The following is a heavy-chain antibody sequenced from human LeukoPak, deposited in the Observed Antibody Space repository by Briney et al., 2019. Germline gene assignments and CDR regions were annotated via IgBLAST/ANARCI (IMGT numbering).Heavy chain of an antibody. Sequence: PSETLSLTCTVSGVSISRYYWSWIRQPPGKGLEWIGYIYYSGRTNYNPSLKSRVTISVDTSKNQFSLKLSSVTAADTAVYYCARDRGRGWFDPWGQGTLVTVSS. CDR2: IYYSGRT. D-gene: IGHD3-16*01. V-gene: IGHV4-59*01. J-gene: IGHJ5*02. CDR3: ARDRGRGWFDP. CDR1: GVSISRYY.